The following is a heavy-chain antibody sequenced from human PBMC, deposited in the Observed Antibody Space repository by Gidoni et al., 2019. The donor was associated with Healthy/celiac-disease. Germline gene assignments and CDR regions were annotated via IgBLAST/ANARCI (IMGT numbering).Heavy chain of an antibody. D-gene: IGHD2-2*01. CDR3: KSLVPVDY. J-gene: IGHJ4*02. CDR1: GFTFSSYS. Sequence: EVQLVESGGGLVQPGGSLRLSCTASGFTFSSYSRNWVLQAPGKGLEWVSYNSSSSSNIYYADSVKGRFTISRDNAKNSLYLQMNSLRAEDTAVYYCKSLVPVDYWGQGTLVTVSS. CDR2: NSSSSSNI. V-gene: IGHV3-48*01.